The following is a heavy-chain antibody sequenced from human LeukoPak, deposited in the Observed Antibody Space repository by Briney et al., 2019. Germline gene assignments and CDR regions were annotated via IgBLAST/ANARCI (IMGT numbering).Heavy chain of an antibody. CDR3: AKDRYFSSNSCYAGQFDP. V-gene: IGHV3-23*01. CDR2: IGGTGTTT. Sequence: PGGSLRLSCAASGFTFSNYAMSWVRQAPGKGLEWVSAIGGTGTTTYYADSVKGRFTISKDNSKNTVYLQMNSLRGEDTAVYYCAKDRYFSSNSCYAGQFDPWGQGTLVTVSS. J-gene: IGHJ5*02. D-gene: IGHD2-2*01. CDR1: GFTFSNYA.